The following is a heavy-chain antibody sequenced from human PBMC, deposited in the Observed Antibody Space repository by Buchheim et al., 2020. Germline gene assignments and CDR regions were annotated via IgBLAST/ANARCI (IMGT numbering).Heavy chain of an antibody. Sequence: QSQVVQSGSEVKKPGASVTLSCKASGYSFSSYGITWVRRAPGQGLEWIGWINTYNGCTKYAQKFQGRVTMTTDRPTSTAYMGLRSLRSDDTAVYHCARVNSGSAPGRWLDAWGQGTL. V-gene: IGHV1-18*01. CDR3: ARVNSGSAPGRWLDA. CDR2: INTYNGCT. J-gene: IGHJ5*02. D-gene: IGHD1-26*01. CDR1: GYSFSSYG.